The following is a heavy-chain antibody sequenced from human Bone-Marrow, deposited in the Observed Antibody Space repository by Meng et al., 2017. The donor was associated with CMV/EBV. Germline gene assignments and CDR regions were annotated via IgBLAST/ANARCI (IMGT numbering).Heavy chain of an antibody. CDR3: ARHEVKSVREQQLVFDY. J-gene: IGHJ4*02. D-gene: IGHD6-13*01. CDR1: GFSLSSYS. Sequence: GGSLRLSCAASGFSLSSYSMNWVRQAPGKGLQWISYISSSSTNIQYADSVRGRFTISRDNAKNSLYLQMHSLSAEDSAVYYCARHEVKSVREQQLVFDYWGQGALVTVSS. V-gene: IGHV3-48*04. CDR2: ISSSSTNI.